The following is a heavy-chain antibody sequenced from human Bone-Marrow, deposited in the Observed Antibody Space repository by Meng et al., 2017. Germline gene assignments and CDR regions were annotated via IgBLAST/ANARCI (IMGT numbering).Heavy chain of an antibody. D-gene: IGHD6-13*01. Sequence: GESLKISCAASGCTFSSYAMHWVRQAPGKGLEWVAVISYDGSNKYYADSVKGRFTISRDNSKNTLYLQLNCLSSEDTAVYYCARATAAAVTLGSVFDPWGQGTLVTVSS. CDR2: ISYDGSNK. CDR1: GCTFSSYA. CDR3: ARATAAAVTLGSVFDP. V-gene: IGHV3-30*04. J-gene: IGHJ5*02.